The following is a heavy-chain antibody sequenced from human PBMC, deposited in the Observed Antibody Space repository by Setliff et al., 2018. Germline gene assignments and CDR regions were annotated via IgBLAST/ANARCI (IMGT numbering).Heavy chain of an antibody. CDR1: GYTLTELS. Sequence: ASVKVSCKVSGYTLTELSRHWVRQAPGKGLEWMGGFDPEDGETIYAQKFQGRVTMTEDTSTDTAYMELSSLRSEDTAVYHCATGRGSYEGLDYWGQGTLVTVSS. CDR2: FDPEDGET. V-gene: IGHV1-24*01. J-gene: IGHJ4*02. CDR3: ATGRGSYEGLDY. D-gene: IGHD1-26*01.